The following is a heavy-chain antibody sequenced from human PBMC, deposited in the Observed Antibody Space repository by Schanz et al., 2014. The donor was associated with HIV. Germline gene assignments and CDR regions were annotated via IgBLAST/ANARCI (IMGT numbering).Heavy chain of an antibody. V-gene: IGHV1-18*01. CDR2: INTYNGNT. CDR1: GYTFTSYG. D-gene: IGHD1-26*01. Sequence: QVQLVQSGAEVKKPGASVKVSCKASGYTFTSYGISWVRQAPGQGLEWMGWINTYNGNTNYAQKFQGRVTMTTDTSTTTAYMNLRSLRSDDTAVYYCARDMPRDGSYFRAFDIWGQGTMVTVS. J-gene: IGHJ3*02. CDR3: ARDMPRDGSYFRAFDI.